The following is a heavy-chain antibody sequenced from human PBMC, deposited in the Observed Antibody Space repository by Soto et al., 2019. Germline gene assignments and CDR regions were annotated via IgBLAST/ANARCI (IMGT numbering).Heavy chain of an antibody. CDR2: IYTSGST. J-gene: IGHJ4*02. D-gene: IGHD3-3*01. CDR3: ARDSITIFGVGGFDY. CDR1: DDFISSYY. V-gene: IGHV4-4*07. Sequence: SETLSLTCTASDDFISSYYWNWIRQPAGKGLEWIGRIYTSGSTNYNPSLKSRVTMSVDTSKNQFSLKLSSVTAADTAVYYCARDSITIFGVGGFDYWGQGTLVTVSS.